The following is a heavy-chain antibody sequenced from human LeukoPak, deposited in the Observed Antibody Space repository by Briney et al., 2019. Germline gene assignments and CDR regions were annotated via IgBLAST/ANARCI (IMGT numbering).Heavy chain of an antibody. CDR3: AKSLGWLRYFDY. CDR2: ISWNSGSI. CDR1: GFTFDDYA. J-gene: IGHJ4*02. V-gene: IGHV3-9*01. Sequence: GGSLRLSCAASGFTFDDYAMHWVRQAPGKGLEWVSGISWNSGSIGYADSVKGRFTISRDNAKNSLYLQMNSLRAEDTALYYCAKSLGWLRYFDYWGQGTLVTVSS. D-gene: IGHD5-12*01.